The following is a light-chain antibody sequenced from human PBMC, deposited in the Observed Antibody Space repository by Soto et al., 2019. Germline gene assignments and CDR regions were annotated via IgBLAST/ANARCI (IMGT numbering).Light chain of an antibody. V-gene: IGKV1-6*01. CDR3: LQDYNYPWT. Sequence: AIPMTQSPSSLSASVGDRVTMTCRASQGIRNDLGWYQQKPGETPKLLIYAASSLRSGVPSRFSGSGSGTDFTLTISRLQPEDFATYYCLQDYNYPWTFGQGTKVEIK. CDR1: QGIRND. J-gene: IGKJ1*01. CDR2: AAS.